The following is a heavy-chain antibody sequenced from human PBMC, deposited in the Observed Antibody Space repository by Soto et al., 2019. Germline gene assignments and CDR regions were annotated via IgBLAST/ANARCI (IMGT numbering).Heavy chain of an antibody. CDR3: AKSVQAAAYIDY. CDR2: ISGSGGST. J-gene: IGHJ4*02. CDR1: VFTFSSYA. D-gene: IGHD6-13*01. V-gene: IGHV3-23*01. Sequence: PWWSLRLSCAASVFTFSSYAMSWFRQAPGKGLEWVSAISGSGGSTYYADSVKGRFTISRDNSKNTLYLQMNSLRAEDTAVYYCAKSVQAAAYIDYWGQGTLVTVSS.